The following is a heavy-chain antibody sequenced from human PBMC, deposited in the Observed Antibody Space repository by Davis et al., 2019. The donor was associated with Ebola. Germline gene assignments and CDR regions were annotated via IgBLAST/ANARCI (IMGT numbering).Heavy chain of an antibody. Sequence: PSETLSLTCTVSDGSFSNYYWNWIRQPPGKGLEWIGLLYDNGRANYNPSLRSRVTISLDTSKNQYSLKLRSVTAADTAVYYCVRFGRGAYWGQGTLVTVSS. CDR2: LYDNGRA. D-gene: IGHD3-16*01. CDR1: DGSFSNYY. V-gene: IGHV4-59*01. J-gene: IGHJ4*02. CDR3: VRFGRGAY.